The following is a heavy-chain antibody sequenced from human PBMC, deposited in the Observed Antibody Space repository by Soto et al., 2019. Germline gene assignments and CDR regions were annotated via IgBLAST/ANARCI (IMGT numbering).Heavy chain of an antibody. CDR3: AKWPHDFWSGSEGMDV. V-gene: IGHV3-23*01. J-gene: IGHJ6*02. Sequence: GGALRVSCAASGFIFSSYAMSWVRQAPGKGLEWVSAISGSGGSTYYADSVKGRFTISRDNSKNTLYLQMNSLRAEDTAVYYCAKWPHDFWSGSEGMDVWGQGTTVTVSS. CDR1: GFIFSSYA. CDR2: ISGSGGST. D-gene: IGHD3-3*01.